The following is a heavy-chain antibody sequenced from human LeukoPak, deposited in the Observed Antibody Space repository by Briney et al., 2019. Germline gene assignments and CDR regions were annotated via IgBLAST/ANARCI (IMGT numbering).Heavy chain of an antibody. CDR1: GYTFTSYG. CDR3: ARANIVLMVYASYNWFDP. V-gene: IGHV1-18*01. CDR2: ISAYNGNT. D-gene: IGHD2-8*01. J-gene: IGHJ5*02. Sequence: GASVKVSCKASGYTFTSYGISWVRQAPGQGLEWMGWISAYNGNTNYAQKLQGRVTMTTDTSTSTAYMELRSLRSDDTAVYYCARANIVLMVYASYNWFDPWGQGTPVTVSS.